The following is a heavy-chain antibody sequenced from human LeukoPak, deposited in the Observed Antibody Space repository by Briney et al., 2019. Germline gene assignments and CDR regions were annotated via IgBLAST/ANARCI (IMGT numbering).Heavy chain of an antibody. V-gene: IGHV3-23*01. D-gene: IGHD3-22*01. CDR1: GFTFSNFA. CDR2: ITGDYAT. J-gene: IGHJ5*02. CDR3: AKGAASGLVDWFDP. Sequence: GGSLRLSCAASGFTFSNFAMMWVRQAPGKGLEWVSSITGDYATYSADPAKGRFTTSRDNSKNIVYLQMVSLRDDDTAVYYCAKGAASGLVDWFDPWGQGTLVTVSS.